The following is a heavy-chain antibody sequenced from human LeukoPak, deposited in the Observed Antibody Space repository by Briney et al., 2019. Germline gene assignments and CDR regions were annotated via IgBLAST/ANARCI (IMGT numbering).Heavy chain of an antibody. D-gene: IGHD1-26*01. CDR2: IKPDGRDK. J-gene: IGHJ4*02. CDR3: ASWEASTNY. CDR1: GFTFSSYW. Sequence: GGSLRLSCAASGFTFSSYWMSWVRQAPGKGLEWVATIKPDGRDKYYVDSVKGRFTMSRDNGKNSVYLQMNSLRAEDTAVYYCASWEASTNYWGQGTLVTVSS. V-gene: IGHV3-7*01.